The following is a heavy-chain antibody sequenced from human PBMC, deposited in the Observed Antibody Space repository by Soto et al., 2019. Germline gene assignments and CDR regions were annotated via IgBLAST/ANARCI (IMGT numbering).Heavy chain of an antibody. J-gene: IGHJ5*02. D-gene: IGHD4-17*01. CDR1: GGTFSSYA. V-gene: IGHV1-69*12. CDR2: IIPIFGTA. Sequence: QVQLVQSGAEVKKPGSSVKVSCKASGGTFSSYAISWVRQSPGQGLEWMGGIIPIFGTANYAQKFQGRVTITADESTSTAYMELSSLRSEYTAVYYCARGGTTVVTPLNWFDPWGQGTLVTVSS. CDR3: ARGGTTVVTPLNWFDP.